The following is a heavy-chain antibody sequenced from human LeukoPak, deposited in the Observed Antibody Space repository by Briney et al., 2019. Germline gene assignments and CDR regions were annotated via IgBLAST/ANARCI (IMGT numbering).Heavy chain of an antibody. J-gene: IGHJ4*02. Sequence: GSLRLSCAASGFTFSNYWMSWVRQAPGKGLEWVANIKQDGSGKYYVDSVKGRFSISRDNAKNSLYLQMNSLRAEDTAVYYCARDKRTGDSYFEYWGRGTLVTVSS. D-gene: IGHD7-27*01. V-gene: IGHV3-7*01. CDR2: IKQDGSGK. CDR1: GFTFSNYW. CDR3: ARDKRTGDSYFEY.